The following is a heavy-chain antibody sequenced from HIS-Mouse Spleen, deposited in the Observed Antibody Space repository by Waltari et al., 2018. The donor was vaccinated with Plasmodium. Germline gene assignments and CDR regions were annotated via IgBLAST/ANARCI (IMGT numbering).Heavy chain of an antibody. J-gene: IGHJ4*02. D-gene: IGHD6-6*01. CDR2: IYYSGST. CDR1: GGSISSYY. Sequence: QVQLQESGPGLVKPSETLSLTCTVSGGSISSYYCSWFRQPPGKGLEWIAYIYYSGSTNYNPSLKSRVTISVDTSKNQFSLKLSSVTAADTAVFYCARGGYSSSSYYFDYWGQGTLVTVSS. V-gene: IGHV4-59*01. CDR3: ARGGYSSSSYYFDY.